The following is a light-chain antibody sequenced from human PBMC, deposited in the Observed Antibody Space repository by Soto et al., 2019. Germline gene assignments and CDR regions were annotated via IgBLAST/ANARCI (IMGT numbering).Light chain of an antibody. CDR2: EVN. CDR1: STDVGGYNY. V-gene: IGLV2-14*01. CDR3: GSYTSTDTPFGDSPQT. Sequence: QSVLAQPSSVSGSPGQSITISCTGTSTDVGGYNYVSWYQHHPGKGPKLIIYEVNNRPSGVSDRFSGSKSGNKASLTISNLEAEDESDYYCGSYTSTDTPFGDSPQTFGQGTK. J-gene: IGLJ3*02.